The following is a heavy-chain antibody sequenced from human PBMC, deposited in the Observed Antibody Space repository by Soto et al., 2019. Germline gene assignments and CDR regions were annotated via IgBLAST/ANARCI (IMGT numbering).Heavy chain of an antibody. CDR2: ISYDGSNK. V-gene: IGHV3-30-3*01. D-gene: IGHD6-13*01. CDR3: ARESSWYDY. J-gene: IGHJ4*02. CDR1: GFTFSSYA. Sequence: GGSLRLSCAASGFTFSSYAMHWVRQAPGKGLEWVAVISYDGSNKYYADSVKGRFTISRDNSKNTLYLQMNSLRAEDTAVYYCARESSWYDYWGQGTLVTVSS.